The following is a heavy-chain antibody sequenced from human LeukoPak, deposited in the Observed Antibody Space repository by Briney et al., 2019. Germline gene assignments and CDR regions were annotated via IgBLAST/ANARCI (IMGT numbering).Heavy chain of an antibody. CDR2: INPRGGSA. D-gene: IGHD1-26*01. Sequence: GASVKVSCKASGYTFTNFYMHWVRQVPGQGLEWMGIINPRGGSASSAQKFQGRVTLSRDTSASTVYMELSSLRSDDTAVYYCARIEPVVGATTVDYWGQGTLVTVSS. CDR3: ARIEPVVGATTVDY. V-gene: IGHV1-46*01. CDR1: GYTFTNFY. J-gene: IGHJ4*02.